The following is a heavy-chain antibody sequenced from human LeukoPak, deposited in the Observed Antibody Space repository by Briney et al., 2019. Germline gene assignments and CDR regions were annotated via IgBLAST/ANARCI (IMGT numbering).Heavy chain of an antibody. CDR1: GGSISSYY. D-gene: IGHD3/OR15-3a*01. J-gene: IGHJ5*02. CDR3: ASATDLIWFDP. Sequence: SETLSLTCTVSGGSISSYYWSWIRQPPGKGLEWIGYIYYSGSTNYNPSLKSRVTISVDTSKNQFSLKLSSVTAADTAVYYCASATDLIWFDPWGQGTLVTVSS. CDR2: IYYSGST. V-gene: IGHV4-59*01.